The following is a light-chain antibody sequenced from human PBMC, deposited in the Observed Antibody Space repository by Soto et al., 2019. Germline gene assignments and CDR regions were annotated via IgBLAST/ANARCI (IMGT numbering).Light chain of an antibody. CDR3: QQYNNWPLT. V-gene: IGKV3-15*01. J-gene: IGKJ4*01. CDR2: GAY. Sequence: EIVMTQSPATLSVSPGERATLSCRASQSVSSNLAWYQQKPGQAPRLLIYGAYTRATGIPARFSGSGSGTEFTLTISSMQYEDCAVYYCQQYNNWPLTFGGGTKVEIK. CDR1: QSVSSN.